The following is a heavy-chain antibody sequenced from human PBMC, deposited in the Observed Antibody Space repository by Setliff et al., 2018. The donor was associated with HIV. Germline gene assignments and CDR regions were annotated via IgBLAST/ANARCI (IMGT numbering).Heavy chain of an antibody. CDR2: INHSGST. CDR1: GGSFTDYY. V-gene: IGHV4-34*01. CDR3: ARYPGTNYYDIWGPLDAFDI. J-gene: IGHJ3*02. Sequence: SETLSLTCAVYGGSFTDYYWSWIRQPPGKGLEWIGEINHSGSTNYNPSLKSRVTISVDTSKNQFSLKLRSVTAADTAVYYCARYPGTNYYDIWGPLDAFDIWGQGTMVTVS. D-gene: IGHD3-22*01.